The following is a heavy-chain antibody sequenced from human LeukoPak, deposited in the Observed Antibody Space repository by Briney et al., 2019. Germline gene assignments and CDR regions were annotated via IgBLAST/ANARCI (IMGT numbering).Heavy chain of an antibody. D-gene: IGHD3-22*01. Sequence: SETLSLTCAVYGGSFSGFYWSWIHQPPGKGLEWIEEINHSGSTNYNPSLKSRVTMSVDTSKNQFSLKLSSVTAADTAVYYCARRPSDYYDSSGYYLDAFDIWGQGTMVTVSS. CDR2: INHSGST. CDR3: ARRPSDYYDSSGYYLDAFDI. CDR1: GGSFSGFY. J-gene: IGHJ3*02. V-gene: IGHV4-34*01.